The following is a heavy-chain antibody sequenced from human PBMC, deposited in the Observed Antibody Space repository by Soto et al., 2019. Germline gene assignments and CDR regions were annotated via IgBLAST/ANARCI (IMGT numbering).Heavy chain of an antibody. V-gene: IGHV5-10-1*01. Sequence: GESLKISCKGSGYSFTSYWISWVRQMPGKGLEWMGRIDPSDSYTNYSPSFQGHVTISADKSISTAYLQWSSLKASDTAMYYCARSPWDVVVPAAIAWFDPWGHGTLVTVSS. J-gene: IGHJ5*02. CDR1: GYSFTSYW. D-gene: IGHD2-2*01. CDR2: IDPSDSYT. CDR3: ARSPWDVVVPAAIAWFDP.